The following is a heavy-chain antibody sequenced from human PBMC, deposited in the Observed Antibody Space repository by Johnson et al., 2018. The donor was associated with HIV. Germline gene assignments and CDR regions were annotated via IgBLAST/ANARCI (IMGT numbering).Heavy chain of an antibody. CDR1: GFTFDDYA. CDR3: AKDTGAAGTRGYAFDI. V-gene: IGHV3-9*01. J-gene: IGHJ3*02. D-gene: IGHD6-13*01. Sequence: EVQLVESGGGLVQPGRSLRLSCAASGFTFDDYAMHWVRQAPGKGLEWVSGISWNSCSIGYADSVKGRFTISRDNAKNSLYLQMNSLRAEDTALYYCAKDTGAAGTRGYAFDIWGQGTMVTVSS. CDR2: ISWNSCSI.